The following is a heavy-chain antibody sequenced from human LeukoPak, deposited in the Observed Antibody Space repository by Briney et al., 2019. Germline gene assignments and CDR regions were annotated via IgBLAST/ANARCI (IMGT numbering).Heavy chain of an antibody. CDR1: GYTFTSYG. J-gene: IGHJ5*02. Sequence: ASVKVSCKASGYTFTSYGISWVRQAPGQGLEWMGWISAYNGNTNYAQKLQGRVTMTTDTSTSTAYMELRSLRSDDTAVYYCARDLLVVGATYWFDPWGREPWSPSPQ. CDR3: ARDLLVVGATYWFDP. D-gene: IGHD1-26*01. V-gene: IGHV1-18*01. CDR2: ISAYNGNT.